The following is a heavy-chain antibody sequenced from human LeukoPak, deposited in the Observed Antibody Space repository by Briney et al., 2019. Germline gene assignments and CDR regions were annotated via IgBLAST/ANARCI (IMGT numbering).Heavy chain of an antibody. Sequence: GASVKVSCKASGYTFTSYGISWVRQAPGQGLEWMGWISAYNGNTNYAQKLQGRVTMTTDTSTSTAYMELSSLRSEDTAVYYCARVGITMVRGVIITNYYYMDVWGKGTTVTVSS. D-gene: IGHD3-10*01. J-gene: IGHJ6*03. V-gene: IGHV1-18*01. CDR1: GYTFTSYG. CDR3: ARVGITMVRGVIITNYYYMDV. CDR2: ISAYNGNT.